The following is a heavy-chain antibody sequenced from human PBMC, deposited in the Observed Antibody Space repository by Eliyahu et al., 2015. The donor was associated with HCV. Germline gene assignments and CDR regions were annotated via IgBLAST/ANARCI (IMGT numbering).Heavy chain of an antibody. J-gene: IGHJ4*02. CDR2: IWYDGSNK. CDR3: ARDQAVEESGGDLDY. D-gene: IGHD2-21*02. V-gene: IGHV3-33*01. Sequence: QVQLVESGGGVVQPGRSLRLSCAASGFTFSSYGMHWVRQAPGKGLEWVAVIWYDGSNKYYADSVKGRFTISRDNSKNTLYLQMNSLRAEDTAVYYCARDQAVEESGGDLDYWGQGTLVTVSS. CDR1: GFTFSSYG.